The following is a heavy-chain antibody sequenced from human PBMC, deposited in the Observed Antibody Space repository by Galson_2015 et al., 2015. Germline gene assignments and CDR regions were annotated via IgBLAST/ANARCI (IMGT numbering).Heavy chain of an antibody. V-gene: IGHV4-61*02. J-gene: IGHJ4*02. D-gene: IGHD4-17*01. Sequence: TLSLTCTVSGGSASSDNYYWSWIRQSAGKGLEWIGRIYTSGTTYYNPSLKSRVTISQDTSKNQYSLKLTSVTAADTAIYYCARGNTVTNPSSFDYWGQGTLATVSS. CDR1: GGSASSDNYY. CDR2: IYTSGTT. CDR3: ARGNTVTNPSSFDY.